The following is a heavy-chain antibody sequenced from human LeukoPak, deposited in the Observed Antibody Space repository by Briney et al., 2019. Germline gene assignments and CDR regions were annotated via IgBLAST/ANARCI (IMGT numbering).Heavy chain of an antibody. V-gene: IGHV3-23*01. J-gene: IGHJ6*02. CDR2: ISGSGGST. CDR3: AKPSTSSSGYYHDYYYGMDV. D-gene: IGHD3-22*01. CDR1: AFTLSSYW. Sequence: GGSLRLSCAPSAFTLSSYWTSCVRQPAGNGLGWDSAISGSGGSTYYADSVKGRFTISRDNSKNTLNLQMTSLKAEDTAVYYWAKPSTSSSGYYHDYYYGMDVWGQGTTVTVSS.